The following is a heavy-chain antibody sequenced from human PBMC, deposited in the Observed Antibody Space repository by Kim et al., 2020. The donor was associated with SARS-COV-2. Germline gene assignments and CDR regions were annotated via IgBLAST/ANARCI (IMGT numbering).Heavy chain of an antibody. J-gene: IGHJ6*01. CDR3: AGGRYYDFWSGYFTGDYY. Sequence: SETLSLTCAAYGGSFSGYYWSWIRQPPGKGLEWIGEINHSGSTNYNPSLKSRVTISVDTSKNQSSLKLSSVTAADTAAYYCAGGRYYDFWSGYFTGDYY. D-gene: IGHD3-3*01. CDR2: INHSGST. V-gene: IGHV4-34*01. CDR1: GGSFSGYY.